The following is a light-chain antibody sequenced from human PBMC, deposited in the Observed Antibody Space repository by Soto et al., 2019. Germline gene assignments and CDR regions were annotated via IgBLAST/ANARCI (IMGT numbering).Light chain of an antibody. Sequence: VLTQSPGTLSLSPGERAAISCRASQSISSSYLAWYQHKPGQAPRLLIYGASSRATGIPHRFSGSGSGTDFTLTIGRLEPEDCGVYYCQQYDGSPPYTFGQGTRLEIK. CDR1: QSISSSY. V-gene: IGKV3-20*01. CDR3: QQYDGSPPYT. CDR2: GAS. J-gene: IGKJ2*01.